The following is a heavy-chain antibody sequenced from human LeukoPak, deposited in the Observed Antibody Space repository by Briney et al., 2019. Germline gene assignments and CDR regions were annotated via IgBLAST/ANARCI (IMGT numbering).Heavy chain of an antibody. CDR2: IWYDGSNK. D-gene: IGHD6-19*01. CDR1: GFTFSSYG. Sequence: GGSLRLSCAASGFTFSSYGMHWVRQAPGKGLEWVAVIWYDGSNKYYADSVKGRFTISRDNSKNTLYLQMNSLRAEDTAVYYCARDREAVAGTGAFDIWGQGTMVTVSS. CDR3: ARDREAVAGTGAFDI. J-gene: IGHJ3*02. V-gene: IGHV3-33*01.